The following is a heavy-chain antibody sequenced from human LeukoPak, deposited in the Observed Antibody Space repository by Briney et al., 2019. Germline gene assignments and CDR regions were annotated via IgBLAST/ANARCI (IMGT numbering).Heavy chain of an antibody. CDR3: AKTRHHPDYGDHFYFDY. D-gene: IGHD4-17*01. V-gene: IGHV3-11*01. CDR1: GFTFSDYY. Sequence: GGSLRLSCAASGFTFSDYYMSWIRQAPGKGLEWVSYISSSGSTIYYADSVKGRFTISRDNSKNTLYLQMNSLRAEDTAVYYCAKTRHHPDYGDHFYFDYWGQGTLVTVSS. J-gene: IGHJ4*02. CDR2: ISSSGSTI.